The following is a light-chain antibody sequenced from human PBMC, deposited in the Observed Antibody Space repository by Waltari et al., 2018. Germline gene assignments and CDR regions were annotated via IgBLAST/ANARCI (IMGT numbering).Light chain of an antibody. CDR1: DSDFVAYHL. V-gene: IGLV2-14*01. Sequence: QSALTQPASVSDSPGQSNTTSCPGTDSDFVAYHLFPWYQQHPGKAPHLIIYEVSNRPSGISNRFSASKSGNTASLTISGLQAEDEADYYCSSYTTSSAPGVFGTGTRVTVL. CDR3: SSYTTSSAPGV. CDR2: EVS. J-gene: IGLJ1*01.